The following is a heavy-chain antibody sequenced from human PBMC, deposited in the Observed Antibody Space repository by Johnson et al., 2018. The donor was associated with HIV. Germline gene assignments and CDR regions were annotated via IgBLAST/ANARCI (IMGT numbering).Heavy chain of an antibody. J-gene: IGHJ3*02. CDR1: GFIFSSYA. Sequence: QMQLVESGGGLVKPGGSLRLSCAASGFIFSSYAMHWVRQAPGKGLEWVGLISYDGSNKYYADSVKGRFTISRDNSKNTLYLQMNSLRAEDTAVYYCARLPSGYSRDAFDIWGQGTMVTVSS. CDR2: ISYDGSNK. V-gene: IGHV3-30-3*01. D-gene: IGHD5-18*01. CDR3: ARLPSGYSRDAFDI.